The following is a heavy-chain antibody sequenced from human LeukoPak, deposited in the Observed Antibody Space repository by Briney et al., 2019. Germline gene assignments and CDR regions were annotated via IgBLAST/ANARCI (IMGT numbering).Heavy chain of an antibody. CDR3: ARGGGLDV. J-gene: IGHJ6*02. Sequence: GGSLRLSCAASGFTFRSYAMSWVRQAPGKGLEWVASINHNGNVNYYVDSVKGRFTISRDNAKNSLYLQMSNLRAEDTAVYFCARGGGLDVWGQGATVTVSS. V-gene: IGHV3-7*03. CDR1: GFTFRSYA. D-gene: IGHD3-16*01. CDR2: INHNGNVN.